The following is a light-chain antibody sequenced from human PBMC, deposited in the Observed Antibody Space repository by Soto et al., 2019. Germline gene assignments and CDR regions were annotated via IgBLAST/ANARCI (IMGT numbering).Light chain of an antibody. Sequence: QSVLTQPPSVSGAPGQRVTISCTGSSSNIGADCDVHWYQQLQETAPKLLVYGNNNRPSGVPDRFSGSKSGTSASLAITGLQAEDEADYYCQSYDSSLSGWVFGRGTKLTVL. CDR1: SSNIGADCD. CDR2: GNN. J-gene: IGLJ3*02. V-gene: IGLV1-40*01. CDR3: QSYDSSLSGWV.